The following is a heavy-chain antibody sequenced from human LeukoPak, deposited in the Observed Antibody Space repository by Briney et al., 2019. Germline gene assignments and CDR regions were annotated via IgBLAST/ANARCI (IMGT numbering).Heavy chain of an antibody. Sequence: PSETLSLTCTVSGGSISSSSYYWGWIRQPPGKGLEWIGSIYYSGSTYYNPSLKSRVTISVDTSKNQLSLKLSSVTAADTAAYYCATTAPTDDAFDIWGQGTMVTVSS. CDR2: IYYSGST. CDR3: ATTAPTDDAFDI. CDR1: GGSISSSSYY. D-gene: IGHD1-14*01. J-gene: IGHJ3*02. V-gene: IGHV4-39*01.